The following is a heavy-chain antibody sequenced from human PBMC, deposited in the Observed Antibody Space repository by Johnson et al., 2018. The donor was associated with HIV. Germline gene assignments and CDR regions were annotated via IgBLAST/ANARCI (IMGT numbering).Heavy chain of an antibody. V-gene: IGHV3-72*01. D-gene: IGHD6-19*01. Sequence: EVQLVESGGGVVQTGGSLILSCTSSGFTFSNYGMHWVRQAPGKGLEWVGRIRNKPSSYSTEYAASVKGRFTVSRDDSKNTLYLQMNSLRAEDTPVYYCATSRNRLWSSSGWTNFWAFDIWGQWTMVTVSS. CDR3: ATSRNRLWSSSGWTNFWAFDI. CDR2: IRNKPSSYST. J-gene: IGHJ3*02. CDR1: GFTFSNYG.